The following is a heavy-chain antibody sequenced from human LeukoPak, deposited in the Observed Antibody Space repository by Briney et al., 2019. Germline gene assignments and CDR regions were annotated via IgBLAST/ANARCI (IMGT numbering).Heavy chain of an antibody. CDR1: GFTFSSYA. V-gene: IGHV3-23*01. J-gene: IGHJ4*02. Sequence: PGGSLRLSCAASGFTFSSYAMRWVRQAPGKGLEGVSAISGSGGSTYYADSVKGRFTISRDNSKNTLYLQMNSLRAEDTAVYYCAKDLGNIVVVVAATSYGGQGTLVTVSS. D-gene: IGHD2-15*01. CDR2: ISGSGGST. CDR3: AKDLGNIVVVVAATSY.